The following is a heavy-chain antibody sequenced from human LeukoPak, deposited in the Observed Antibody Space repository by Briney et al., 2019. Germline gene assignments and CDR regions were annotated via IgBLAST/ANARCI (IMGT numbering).Heavy chain of an antibody. CDR1: GGSFSGYY. CDR2: INHSGST. J-gene: IGHJ4*02. CDR3: AREGQLVLAY. D-gene: IGHD6-6*01. V-gene: IGHV4-34*01. Sequence: RSETLSLTCAVYGGSFSGYYWSWIRQPPGKGLEWSGEINHSGSTNYNPSLKSRVTISVDTSKNQFSLKLSSVPAADTAVYYCAREGQLVLAYWGQGTLVTVSS.